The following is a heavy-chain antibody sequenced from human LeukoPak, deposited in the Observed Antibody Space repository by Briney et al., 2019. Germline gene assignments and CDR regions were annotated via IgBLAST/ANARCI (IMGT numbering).Heavy chain of an antibody. V-gene: IGHV3-64*01. Sequence: GGSLRLSCAASGFTFSSYAVHWVRQAPGKGLEYVSAISSNGGSTYYANSVKGRFTISRDNSKNTLYLQMGSLRAEDMAVYYCAIVGATYGWGAFDIWGQGTMVTVSS. D-gene: IGHD1-26*01. CDR1: GFTFSSYA. CDR3: AIVGATYGWGAFDI. CDR2: ISSNGGST. J-gene: IGHJ3*02.